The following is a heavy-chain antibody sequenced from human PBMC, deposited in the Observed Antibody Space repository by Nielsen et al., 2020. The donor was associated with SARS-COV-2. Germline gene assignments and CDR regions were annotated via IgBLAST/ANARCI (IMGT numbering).Heavy chain of an antibody. J-gene: IGHJ6*02. CDR3: AREDDSSGYTYGMDV. CDR2: ISAGGGDST. V-gene: IGHV3-23*01. Sequence: GGSLRLSCVASGFTFDNYAMSWVRHAPGKGLEWVSGISAGGGDSTYYADSVKGRFTISRDNSKNTLYLQMNSLRAEDTAVYYCAREDDSSGYTYGMDVWGQGTTVTVSS. D-gene: IGHD3-22*01. CDR1: GFTFDNYA.